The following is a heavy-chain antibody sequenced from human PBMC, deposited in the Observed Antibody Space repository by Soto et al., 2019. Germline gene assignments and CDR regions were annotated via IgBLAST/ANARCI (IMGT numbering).Heavy chain of an antibody. V-gene: IGHV4-34*01. CDR3: ARITTVTAS. CDR2: INHSGST. Sequence: TSETLSLTCAVYGGSFSGYYWSWIRQPPGKGLEWIGEINHSGSTNYNPSLKSRVTISVDTSKNQFSLKLSSVTAADTAVYYCARITTVTASWGQGTLVTVSS. D-gene: IGHD4-17*01. J-gene: IGHJ5*02. CDR1: GGSFSGYY.